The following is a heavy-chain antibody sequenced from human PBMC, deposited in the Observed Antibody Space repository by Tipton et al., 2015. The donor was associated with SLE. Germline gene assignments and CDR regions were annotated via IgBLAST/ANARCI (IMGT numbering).Heavy chain of an antibody. J-gene: IGHJ5*02. CDR3: ARDLEAARLVP. CDR2: IIPVFGTA. CDR1: GGPFSDYA. V-gene: IGHV1-69*01. D-gene: IGHD6-6*01. Sequence: SGPEVKRPGSSVKITCKASGGPFSDYATTWMRQARGQGLQWMGGIIPVFGTATYAQKFQDRLTIIADEATNTVFMELSSLRSEDTAVYYCARDLEAARLVPWGQGTLVTVSS.